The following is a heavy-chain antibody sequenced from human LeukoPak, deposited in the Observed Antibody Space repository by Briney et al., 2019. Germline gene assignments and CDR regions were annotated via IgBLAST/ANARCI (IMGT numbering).Heavy chain of an antibody. V-gene: IGHV4-38-2*02. CDR2: IYHSGST. CDR1: GYSISSGYY. D-gene: IGHD6-19*01. Sequence: SETLSLTCTVSGYSISSGYYWGWIRQPPGKGLEWIGSIYHSGSTYYNPSLKSRVTISVDTSKNQFSLKLSSVTAADMAVYYCAREAVGFDPWGQGTLVTVSS. CDR3: AREAVGFDP. J-gene: IGHJ5*02.